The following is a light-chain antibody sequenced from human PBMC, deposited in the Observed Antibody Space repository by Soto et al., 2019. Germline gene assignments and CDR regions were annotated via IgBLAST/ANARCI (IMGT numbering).Light chain of an antibody. CDR1: VSDIGGYYY. V-gene: IGLV2-14*01. CDR3: SSYTRSSTRV. J-gene: IGLJ2*01. Sequence: QSVLTQPVSVSGSPGQSITISCTGTVSDIGGYYYVSWYQHHPGKAPQLLIYGVTNRPSGVSSRFSGSKSGNTASLTISGLQAEDEADYYCSSYTRSSTRVFGGGTKLTVL. CDR2: GVT.